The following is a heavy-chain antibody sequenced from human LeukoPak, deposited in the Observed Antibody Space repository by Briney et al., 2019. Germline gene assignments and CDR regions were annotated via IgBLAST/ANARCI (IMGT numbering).Heavy chain of an antibody. Sequence: PGGSLRLSCAASGFTFSRYDMHWVRQATGKGLEWVSAIDTAGDTYYPDSVKGRFTISRDNSKNTLYLQMNSLRAEDTAVYYCARESGDRYFDYWGQGTLVTVSS. D-gene: IGHD1-26*01. CDR3: ARESGDRYFDY. V-gene: IGHV3-13*04. J-gene: IGHJ4*02. CDR2: IDTAGDT. CDR1: GFTFSRYD.